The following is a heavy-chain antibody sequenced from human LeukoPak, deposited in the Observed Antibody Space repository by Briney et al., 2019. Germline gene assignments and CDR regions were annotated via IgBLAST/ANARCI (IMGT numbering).Heavy chain of an antibody. CDR1: GYTFTGYY. D-gene: IGHD3-10*01. J-gene: IGHJ4*02. CDR2: INPNSGGT. Sequence: RASVKVSCKASGYTFTGYYMHWVRQAPGQGLEWMGWINPNSGGTNYAQKFQGRVTMTRDTSISTAYMELSRLRSDDTAVYYCARDLTMVRGVMNEWGQGTLVTVSS. V-gene: IGHV1-2*02. CDR3: ARDLTMVRGVMNE.